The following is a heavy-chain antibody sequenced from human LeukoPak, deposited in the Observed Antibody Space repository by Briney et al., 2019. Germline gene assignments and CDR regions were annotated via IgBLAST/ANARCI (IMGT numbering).Heavy chain of an antibody. J-gene: IGHJ5*02. CDR3: ASTYYYDSSGRNWFDP. CDR1: GYTFTGYY. CDR2: INPNGGGT. D-gene: IGHD3-22*01. V-gene: IGHV1-2*06. Sequence: ASVKVSCKASGYTFTGYYMHWVRQAPGRGLEWMGRINPNGGGTNYAQKFQGRVTMTRDTSISTAYMELSRLRSDDTAVYYCASTYYYDSSGRNWFDPWGQGTLVTVSS.